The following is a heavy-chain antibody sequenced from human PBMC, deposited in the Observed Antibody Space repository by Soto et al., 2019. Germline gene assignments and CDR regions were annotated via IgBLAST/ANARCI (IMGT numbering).Heavy chain of an antibody. CDR1: GFTFINYW. CDR3: ARRATTSAGYFDL. J-gene: IGHJ2*01. V-gene: IGHV3-7*01. CDR2: IKQDGSEK. Sequence: RGSLRPSCADSGFTFINYWIIWFRQSPVKWLEWVANIKQDGSEKNYKDSVKGRLTISRDNAKNSLSLQMNSLRAEDTAVYYCARRATTSAGYFDLWGRGTLVTVSS. D-gene: IGHD1-26*01.